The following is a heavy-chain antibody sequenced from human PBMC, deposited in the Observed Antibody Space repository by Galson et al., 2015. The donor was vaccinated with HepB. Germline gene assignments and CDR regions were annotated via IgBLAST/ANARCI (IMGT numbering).Heavy chain of an antibody. CDR2: INAGNGNT. V-gene: IGHV1-3*01. CDR1: GYTFTGYY. CDR3: ARAPSDYCSSTSCYPYYNYYMDV. D-gene: IGHD2-2*01. J-gene: IGHJ6*03. Sequence: SVKVSCKASGYTFTGYYMHWVRQAPGQRLEWMGWINAGNGNTKYSQKFQGRVTITRDTSASTAYMELSSLRSEDTAVYYCARAPSDYCSSTSCYPYYNYYMDVWGKGTTVTVSS.